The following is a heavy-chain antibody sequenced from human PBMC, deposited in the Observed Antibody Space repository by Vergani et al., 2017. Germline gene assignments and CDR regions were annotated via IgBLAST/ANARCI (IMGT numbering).Heavy chain of an antibody. Sequence: EVQLLESGGGLVQPGGSLRLSCAASGFTFSSYAMSWVRPAPGKGLDWVSAISGSGGSTYYADSVKGRFTISRDNSKNTLYLQMNSLRAEDTAVYYCAKDLLTVVVVAATPGAFDIWGQGTMVTVSS. J-gene: IGHJ3*02. CDR2: ISGSGGST. CDR3: AKDLLTVVVVAATPGAFDI. D-gene: IGHD2-15*01. CDR1: GFTFSSYA. V-gene: IGHV3-23*01.